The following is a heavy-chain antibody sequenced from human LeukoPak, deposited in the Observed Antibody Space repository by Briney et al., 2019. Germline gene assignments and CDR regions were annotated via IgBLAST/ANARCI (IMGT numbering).Heavy chain of an antibody. CDR1: GFTLGGHD. J-gene: IGHJ4*02. CDR3: VREARGYHYTYFDY. D-gene: IGHD5-18*01. Sequence: PGGSLRLSCTASGFTLGGHDMHWVRQTTGGGLEWVAAVSAGHHAFYAGSVKGRFTVSRVGAKNSLYLQMNSLRAGDTAVYYCVREARGYHYTYFDYWGQGSLVTVSS. CDR2: VSAGHHA. V-gene: IGHV3-13*01.